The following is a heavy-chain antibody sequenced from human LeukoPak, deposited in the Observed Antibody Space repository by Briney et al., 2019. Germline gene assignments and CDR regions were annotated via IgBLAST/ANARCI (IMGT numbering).Heavy chain of an antibody. CDR2: ISGSGGST. Sequence: PGGSLRLSCAASGFTFSSYAMSWVRQAPGKGLEWASAISGSGGSTYYADSVKGRFTISRDNSKNTLYLQMNSLRAEDTAVYYCAKDFSVYYYDRRVFDYWGQGTLVTVSS. J-gene: IGHJ4*02. CDR3: AKDFSVYYYDRRVFDY. CDR1: GFTFSSYA. V-gene: IGHV3-23*01. D-gene: IGHD3-22*01.